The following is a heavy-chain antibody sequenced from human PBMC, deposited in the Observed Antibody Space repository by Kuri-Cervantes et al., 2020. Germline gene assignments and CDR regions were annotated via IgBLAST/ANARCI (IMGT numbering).Heavy chain of an antibody. J-gene: IGHJ4*02. Sequence: GSLRLSCTVSGGSISSYYWSWIRQFPGKGLEWIGYIYNSGSTLYNPSLKSRVTISVDTSKNQFSLKLSSVTAADTAVYYCAKSYSSSWYSLAYFDYWGQGTLVTVSS. D-gene: IGHD6-13*01. CDR2: IYNSGST. CDR1: GGSISSYY. V-gene: IGHV4-59*08. CDR3: AKSYSSSWYSLAYFDY.